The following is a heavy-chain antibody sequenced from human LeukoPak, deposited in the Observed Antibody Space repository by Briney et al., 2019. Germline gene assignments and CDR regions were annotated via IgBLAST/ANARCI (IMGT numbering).Heavy chain of an antibody. V-gene: IGHV3-23*01. D-gene: IGHD3-10*01. J-gene: IGHJ3*01. CDR2: LSGSGGGT. Sequence: GGSLRLSCAASGFTFNTYAMTWVRQAPGKGLEWVSSLSGSGGGTWYAASVKGRFAISRDNSKNTLYLQMNSLRAEDTALYYCAKDRTTYSRSGCYYLGAFDVWGHGTMVTVSS. CDR1: GFTFNTYA. CDR3: AKDRTTYSRSGCYYLGAFDV.